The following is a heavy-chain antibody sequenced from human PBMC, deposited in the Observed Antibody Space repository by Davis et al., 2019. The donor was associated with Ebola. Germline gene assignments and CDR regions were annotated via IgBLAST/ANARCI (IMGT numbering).Heavy chain of an antibody. J-gene: IGHJ3*02. CDR2: IYYSGST. D-gene: IGHD2-21*01. CDR3: ARDQTYCGGDCYSRTDAFDI. V-gene: IGHV4-59*01. Sequence: PSETLSLTCTVSGGSISSYYWSWIRQPPGKGLEWFGYIYYSGSTNYNPSLKSRVTISVDTSKNQFSLKLSSVTAADTAVYYCARDQTYCGGDCYSRTDAFDIWGQGTMVTVSS. CDR1: GGSISSYY.